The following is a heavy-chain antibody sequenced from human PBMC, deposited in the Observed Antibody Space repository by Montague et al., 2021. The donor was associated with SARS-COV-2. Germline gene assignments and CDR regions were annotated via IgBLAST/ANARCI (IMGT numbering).Heavy chain of an antibody. Sequence: SETLSLICTVSGGSISSNFWSWIRQPPGKGLEWIGYMYYSGSTNYNPSLKSRVTMSIDRSKNQFSLKLRSVTAADTAVYYCARVARYCTNGVCQTYYYYGLDVWGQGTTVTVSS. CDR3: ARVARYCTNGVCQTYYYYGLDV. V-gene: IGHV4-59*01. D-gene: IGHD2-8*01. CDR2: MYYSGST. J-gene: IGHJ6*02. CDR1: GGSISSNF.